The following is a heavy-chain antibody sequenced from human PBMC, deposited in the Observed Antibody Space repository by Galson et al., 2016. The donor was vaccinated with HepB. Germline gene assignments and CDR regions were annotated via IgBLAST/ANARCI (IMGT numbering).Heavy chain of an antibody. D-gene: IGHD1-26*01. Sequence: SLRLSCAASGFTFSDYTMGWVRQAPGKGLEWVSDVNQSGGTTYYADSVKGRFAIYRDNSKNTLSLQMNSLSAADTALYYCAKALTHGSAYDSWGQGILVTVSS. CDR1: GFTFSDYT. V-gene: IGHV3-23*01. J-gene: IGHJ5*01. CDR3: AKALTHGSAYDS. CDR2: VNQSGGTT.